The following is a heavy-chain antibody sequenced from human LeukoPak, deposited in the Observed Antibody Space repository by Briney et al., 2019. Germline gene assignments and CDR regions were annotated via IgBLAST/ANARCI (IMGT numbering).Heavy chain of an antibody. J-gene: IGHJ4*02. CDR3: ARDDCGDTCYPGGY. D-gene: IGHD2-21*01. CDR2: INGGNGDT. Sequence: ASVKVSCKASGYTFTNYVVHWVRQAPGQRPEWIGWINGGNGDTKYSQNFQGRVTITRDTSASTAYMELSSLTSEDTALYYCARDDCGDTCYPGGYWGQGTLVTVSS. V-gene: IGHV1-3*01. CDR1: GYTFTNYV.